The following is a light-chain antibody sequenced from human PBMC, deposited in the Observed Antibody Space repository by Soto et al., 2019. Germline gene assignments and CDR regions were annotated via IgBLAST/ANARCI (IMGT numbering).Light chain of an antibody. CDR3: QQYNNWPLT. CDR2: DAS. Sequence: DIQMTQSPSSLSASVGDRVSITCQASQDIGNYLNWYQQIPGKAPKLLIFDASNLESGVPSRFSGSGSGTDFTFTISSLQPEDIAVYWCQQYNNWPLTFGPGTRLEI. J-gene: IGKJ5*01. V-gene: IGKV1-33*01. CDR1: QDIGNY.